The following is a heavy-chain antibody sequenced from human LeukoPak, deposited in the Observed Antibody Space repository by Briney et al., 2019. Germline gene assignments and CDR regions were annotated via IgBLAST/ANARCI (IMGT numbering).Heavy chain of an antibody. V-gene: IGHV4-34*01. CDR1: GGSFSGYY. Sequence: SETLSLTCAVYGGSFSGYYWRWIRHPPGKGLEWHRLINHSGSTNYNPSLKSRVTISVDTSKNQFSLKLSSVTAADTAVYYCARGGGFTYYYDSSGQYFDYWGQGTLVTVSS. CDR3: ARGGGFTYYYDSSGQYFDY. J-gene: IGHJ4*02. CDR2: INHSGST. D-gene: IGHD3-22*01.